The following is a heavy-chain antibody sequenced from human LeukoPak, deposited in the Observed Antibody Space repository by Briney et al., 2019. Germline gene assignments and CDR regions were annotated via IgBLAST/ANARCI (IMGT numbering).Heavy chain of an antibody. J-gene: IGHJ4*02. V-gene: IGHV3-74*01. Sequence: GGSLRLSCAASGFTFSREWMHWVRQVPGKGPVWVSRINSDGSSTTYADSVKGRFTVSRDNAKNTLYLQMNRLRVEDTAVYYCGRVDDWGSYYKNWGQGTLVTVSS. CDR3: GRVDDWGSYYKN. D-gene: IGHD3-10*01. CDR1: GFTFSREW. CDR2: INSDGSST.